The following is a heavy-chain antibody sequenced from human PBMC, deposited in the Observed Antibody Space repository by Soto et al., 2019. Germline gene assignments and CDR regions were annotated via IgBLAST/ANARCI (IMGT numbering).Heavy chain of an antibody. D-gene: IGHD2-15*01. Sequence: SVKVSCKASGGTFSSYAISWVRQAPGQGLEWMGGIIPIFGTANYAQKFQGRVTITADESTSTAYMELSSLRSEDTAVYYCASNNIVVVVADTNYYYYGMDVWGQGTTVTVSS. J-gene: IGHJ6*02. V-gene: IGHV1-69*13. CDR2: IIPIFGTA. CDR3: ASNNIVVVVADTNYYYYGMDV. CDR1: GGTFSSYA.